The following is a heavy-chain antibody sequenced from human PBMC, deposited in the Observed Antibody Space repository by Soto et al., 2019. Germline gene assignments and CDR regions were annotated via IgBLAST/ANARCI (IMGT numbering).Heavy chain of an antibody. D-gene: IGHD1-7*01. Sequence: EVQLVESEGGLVKPGGSLRLSCAASGFTFSSYSMNWVRQAPGKGLEWVSSISSSSSYIYYADSVKGRFTISRDNAKNSLYLQMNSLRAEDTAVYYCARGRYNWNYVPYRGQGTLVTVSS. CDR2: ISSSSSYI. V-gene: IGHV3-21*01. CDR1: GFTFSSYS. J-gene: IGHJ4*02. CDR3: ARGRYNWNYVPY.